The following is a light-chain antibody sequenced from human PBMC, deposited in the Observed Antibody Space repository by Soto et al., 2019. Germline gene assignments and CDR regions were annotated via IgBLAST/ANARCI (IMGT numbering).Light chain of an antibody. Sequence: EIVLTQSPGTLSLSPGQRATLSCRASKSVSSYLAWYQQKSGQAPRLLIYGASSRASGIPDRFSGSGSGTDFILTISRVEPEDFAVYYCQQYGSSRTFGQGTKVDIK. CDR1: KSVSSY. J-gene: IGKJ1*01. CDR2: GAS. V-gene: IGKV3-20*01. CDR3: QQYGSSRT.